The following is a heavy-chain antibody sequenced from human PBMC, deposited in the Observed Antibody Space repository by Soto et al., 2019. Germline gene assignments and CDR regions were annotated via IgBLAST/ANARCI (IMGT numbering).Heavy chain of an antibody. Sequence: EVQLVESGGGLVQPGGSLRLSCAASGFTVSSNYMSWVRQAPGKGLEWVSVIYSGGSTYYADSVKGRFTISRDNSKSTLYLQMNSLRAEDTAVYYCARGPAPMPLIDYWGQGTLVTVSS. J-gene: IGHJ4*02. D-gene: IGHD2-2*01. V-gene: IGHV3-66*01. CDR2: IYSGGST. CDR1: GFTVSSNY. CDR3: ARGPAPMPLIDY.